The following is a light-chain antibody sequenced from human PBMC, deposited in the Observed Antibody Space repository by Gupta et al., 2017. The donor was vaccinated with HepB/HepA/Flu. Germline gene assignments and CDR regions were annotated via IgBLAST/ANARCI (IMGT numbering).Light chain of an antibody. J-gene: IGLJ2*01. CDR2: DVS. CDR3: FSNAVSYTDVV. CDR1: SSDVGGYNY. V-gene: IGLV2-11*01. Sequence: QSAMTLPRSGSRSLGHSVTLSCTGTSSDVGGYNYVSWYQHHPGKTPKLMVYDVSTRPSGIPDRFSGSKSGNTASLTITGLQAEDEADYYCFSNAVSYTDVVFGGGTKLTVL.